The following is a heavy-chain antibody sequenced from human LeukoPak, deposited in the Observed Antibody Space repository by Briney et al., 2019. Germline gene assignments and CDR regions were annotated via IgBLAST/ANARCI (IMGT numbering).Heavy chain of an antibody. J-gene: IGHJ4*02. CDR2: IFHTGST. Sequence: PSETLSLTCTVSGYSISSGYYWAWIRQPPGKGLEWVGRIFHTGSTYHNPSLKSRDTIPVYTSKNQLSLKLNSVTAADTAGYYCARDHSSSSEDYWGQGTLVTVSS. CDR3: ARDHSSSSEDY. CDR1: GYSISSGYY. V-gene: IGHV4-38-2*02. D-gene: IGHD6-13*01.